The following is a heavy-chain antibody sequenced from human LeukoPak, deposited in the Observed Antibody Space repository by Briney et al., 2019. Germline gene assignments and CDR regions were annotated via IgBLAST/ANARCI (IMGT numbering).Heavy chain of an antibody. CDR2: ISGGGGST. J-gene: IGHJ3*02. CDR1: GFTFSNYA. V-gene: IGHV3-23*01. CDR3: AKVPGYSSGWYPLEAFDI. Sequence: GGSLRLSCAASGFTFSNYAMSWVRQAPGKGLEWVSAISGGGGSTYYADSVKGRFTISRDNSKDTLYLQMNSLRAEDTAVYYCAKVPGYSSGWYPLEAFDIWGQGTMVTVSS. D-gene: IGHD6-19*01.